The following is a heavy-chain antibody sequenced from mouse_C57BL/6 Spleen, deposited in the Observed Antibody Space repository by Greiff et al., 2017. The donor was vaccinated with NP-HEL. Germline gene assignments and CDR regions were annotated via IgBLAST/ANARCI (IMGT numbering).Heavy chain of an antibody. CDR3: ARENYGYRFFDY. D-gene: IGHD2-2*01. V-gene: IGHV1-80*01. Sequence: VKLQESGAELVKPGASVKISCKASGYAFSSYWMNWVKQRPGKGLEWIGQIYPGDGDTNYNGKFKGKATLTADKSSSTAYMQLSSLTSEDSAVYFCARENYGYRFFDYWGQGTTLTVSS. J-gene: IGHJ2*01. CDR1: GYAFSSYW. CDR2: IYPGDGDT.